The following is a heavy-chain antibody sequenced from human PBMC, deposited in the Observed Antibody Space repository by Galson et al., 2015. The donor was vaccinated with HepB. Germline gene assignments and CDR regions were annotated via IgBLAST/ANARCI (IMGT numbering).Heavy chain of an antibody. CDR2: ISYDGSNK. CDR1: GFTFSSYG. J-gene: IGHJ4*02. CDR3: AKDPAPDPLWFGTHDY. D-gene: IGHD3-10*01. V-gene: IGHV3-30*18. Sequence: SLRLSCAASGFTFSSYGMHWVRQAPGKGLEWVAVISYDGSNKYYADSVKGRFTISRDNSKNTLYLQMNSLRAEDTAVYYCAKDPAPDPLWFGTHDYWGQGTLVTVSS.